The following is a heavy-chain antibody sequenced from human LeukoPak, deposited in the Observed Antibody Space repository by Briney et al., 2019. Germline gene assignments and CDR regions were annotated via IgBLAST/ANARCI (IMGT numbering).Heavy chain of an antibody. Sequence: GGSLRLSCAASGFTFSSYAMSWVRQAPGKGLEWVSAISGSGGSTYYADSVKGRFTISRDNSKNTLYLQMNSLRAEDTAVYYCARDKEAAGMSAFDYWGQGTLVTVSS. CDR3: ARDKEAAGMSAFDY. CDR1: GFTFSSYA. J-gene: IGHJ4*02. CDR2: ISGSGGST. D-gene: IGHD6-13*01. V-gene: IGHV3-23*01.